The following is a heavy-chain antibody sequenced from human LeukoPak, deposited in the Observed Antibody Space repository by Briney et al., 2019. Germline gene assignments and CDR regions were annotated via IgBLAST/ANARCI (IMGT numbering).Heavy chain of an antibody. J-gene: IGHJ6*03. D-gene: IGHD6-19*01. V-gene: IGHV3-48*01. CDR3: ASQRRYSSGWYGHYYMDV. Sequence: GGSLRLSCAASGFTFSSYSMNWVRQAPGKGLEWVSYISSSSSTIYYADSVKGRFTISRDNAKNSLYLQMNSLRAEDTAVYYCASQRRYSSGWYGHYYMDVWGKGTTVTVSS. CDR2: ISSSSSTI. CDR1: GFTFSSYS.